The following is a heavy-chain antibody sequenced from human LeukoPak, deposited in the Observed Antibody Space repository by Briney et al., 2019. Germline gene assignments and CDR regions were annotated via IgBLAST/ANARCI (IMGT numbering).Heavy chain of an antibody. CDR3: ARAHGGLGGMDV. Sequence: SETRSLTCAVYGGSFSGYDWSWIRQPPGKGLEWIGEINHSGSTNYSPSLKSRVTISVDTSKNHFSLKVRSVTAADTAVYYRARAHGGLGGMDVWGQGTTVTVSS. V-gene: IGHV4-34*01. D-gene: IGHD4-23*01. CDR1: GGSFSGYD. CDR2: INHSGST. J-gene: IGHJ6*02.